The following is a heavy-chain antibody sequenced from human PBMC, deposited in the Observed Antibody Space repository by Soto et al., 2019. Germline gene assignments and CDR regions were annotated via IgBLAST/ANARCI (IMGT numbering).Heavy chain of an antibody. V-gene: IGHV5-51*01. CDR1: GYTFSNFW. CDR2: IYPGDHET. Sequence: GESLKISCQSSGYTFSNFWIGWVRQLPGKGLEWMGIIYPGDHETRYSPSFHGKVTIPADRSINTAYLQWNCLAASDTAFYFCARSPRSSPYFDYWGQGALVTVSS. CDR3: ARSPRSSPYFDY. J-gene: IGHJ4*02. D-gene: IGHD6-13*01.